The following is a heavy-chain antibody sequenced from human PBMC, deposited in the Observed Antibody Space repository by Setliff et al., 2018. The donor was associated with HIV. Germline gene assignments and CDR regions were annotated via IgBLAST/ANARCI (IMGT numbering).Heavy chain of an antibody. CDR3: ATLHSSGWPYYSDY. CDR1: GGSISITSYY. D-gene: IGHD6-19*01. Sequence: SETLSLTCTVSGGSISITSYYWGWIRQPPGKGLEWIGSIHYSGNTYYSPSLKSRVTISEDTSKNQFSLKLSSVTAADTAVYYCATLHSSGWPYYSDYWGQRILVTVSS. J-gene: IGHJ4*02. V-gene: IGHV4-39*01. CDR2: IHYSGNT.